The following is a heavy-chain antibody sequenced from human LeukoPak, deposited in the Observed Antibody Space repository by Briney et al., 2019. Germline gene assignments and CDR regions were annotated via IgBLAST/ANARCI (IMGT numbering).Heavy chain of an antibody. CDR2: ITDSGGGT. CDR3: AKRGAGYYFDY. CDR1: GFTFSSYA. D-gene: IGHD3-10*01. J-gene: IGHJ4*02. Sequence: GGSLRLSCAASGFTFSSYAMSWVRQAPGKGLEWVSSITDSGGGTFYADSVKGRFTISRDNSKNTLFLQLNSLRAEDTAVYYCAKRGAGYYFDYWGQGTLVTVPS. V-gene: IGHV3-23*01.